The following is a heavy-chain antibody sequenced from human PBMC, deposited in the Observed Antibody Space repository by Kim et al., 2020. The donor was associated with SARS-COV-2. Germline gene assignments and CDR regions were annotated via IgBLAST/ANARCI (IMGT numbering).Heavy chain of an antibody. D-gene: IGHD2-15*01. CDR3: ARVVVVATGAFDI. J-gene: IGHJ3*02. V-gene: IGHV1-18*01. Sequence: YAQKLQGRVTMTTDTSTSTACMELRSLRSDDTAVYYCARVVVVATGAFDIWGQGTMVIVSS.